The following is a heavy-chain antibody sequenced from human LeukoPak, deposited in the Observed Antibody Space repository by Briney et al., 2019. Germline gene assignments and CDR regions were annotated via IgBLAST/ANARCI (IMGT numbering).Heavy chain of an antibody. J-gene: IGHJ4*02. CDR1: GFTFSDYV. D-gene: IGHD2-15*01. Sequence: SGESLRLSCAASGFTFSDYVMIWVRQAPGKGLERVSGITASGDRTFYGDSVRGRFTMSRDNSKNTVYLQMNSLRVDDTAVYYCARRDIVVVVSASDYWGQGTLVTVSS. V-gene: IGHV3-23*01. CDR2: ITASGDRT. CDR3: ARRDIVVVVSASDY.